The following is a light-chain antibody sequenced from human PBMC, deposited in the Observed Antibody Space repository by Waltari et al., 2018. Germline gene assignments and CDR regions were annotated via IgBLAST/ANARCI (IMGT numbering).Light chain of an antibody. Sequence: QSALTQPASVSGSPGQSITISCTGTSSDVGTYNLVSWYRQHPGKAPKLMICEGSERPSGVSNRFSGSKSGNTASLTISGLQAEDEADYYCCSYAGSSTFVFGTGTKVTVL. CDR1: SSDVGTYNL. J-gene: IGLJ1*01. V-gene: IGLV2-23*01. CDR2: EGS. CDR3: CSYAGSSTFV.